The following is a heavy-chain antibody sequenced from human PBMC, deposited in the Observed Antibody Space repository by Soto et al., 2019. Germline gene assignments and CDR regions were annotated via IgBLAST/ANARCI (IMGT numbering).Heavy chain of an antibody. V-gene: IGHV4-59*01. Sequence: SETLSLTCTVSGGSISSYYWSWIRQPPGKGLEWIGYIYYSGSTNYNPSLKSRVTISVDTSKNQFSLKLSSVTAADTAVYYCARAIYCSSTSCQTFDYWGQGTLVTVSS. J-gene: IGHJ4*02. D-gene: IGHD2-2*01. CDR1: GGSISSYY. CDR2: IYYSGST. CDR3: ARAIYCSSTSCQTFDY.